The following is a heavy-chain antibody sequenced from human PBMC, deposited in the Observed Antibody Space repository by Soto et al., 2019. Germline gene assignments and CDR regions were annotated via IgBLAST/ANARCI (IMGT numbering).Heavy chain of an antibody. CDR2: IKHDGIVQ. V-gene: IGHV3-7*01. D-gene: IGHD6-13*01. CDR1: GFTFSGYW. Sequence: PGGSLRLSCEASGFTFSGYWMSWVRQAPGKGLGWVADIKHDGIVQYYVDSVKGRFTISRDNSKNTLYLQMNSLRAEDTAVYYCARELDSSSWNNWFDPWGQGTLVTVSS. J-gene: IGHJ5*02. CDR3: ARELDSSSWNNWFDP.